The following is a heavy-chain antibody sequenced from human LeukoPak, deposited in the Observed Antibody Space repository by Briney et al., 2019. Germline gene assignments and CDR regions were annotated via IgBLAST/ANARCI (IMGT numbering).Heavy chain of an antibody. CDR3: ARAGQISTGAYFDY. D-gene: IGHD3-10*01. CDR1: GGTFATYS. J-gene: IGHJ4*02. Sequence: ASVKVSCKASGGTFATYSYSWVRQAPGQGLEWMGRIIPVLDKTNYEQKFQGRVTITADKTTNTAYMDLGSLRSEDTAVYYCARAGQISTGAYFDYWGQGTLVTVSS. CDR2: IIPVLDKT. V-gene: IGHV1-69*08.